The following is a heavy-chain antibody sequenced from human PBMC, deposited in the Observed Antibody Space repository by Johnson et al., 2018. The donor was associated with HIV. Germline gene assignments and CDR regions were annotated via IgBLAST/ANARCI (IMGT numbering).Heavy chain of an antibody. Sequence: QVQLVESGGGVVQPGRSLRLSCAASGFTFSSYGMHWVRQAAGKGLEWVAVIWYDGSNKYYADSVKGRFTISRDNSKNTLYLQMTSLRAEDTAVYYCAKDSMGFNWNQFEAFDIWGHGTMVTVSS. J-gene: IGHJ3*02. CDR3: AKDSMGFNWNQFEAFDI. CDR1: GFTFSSYG. V-gene: IGHV3-33*06. D-gene: IGHD1-20*01. CDR2: IWYDGSNK.